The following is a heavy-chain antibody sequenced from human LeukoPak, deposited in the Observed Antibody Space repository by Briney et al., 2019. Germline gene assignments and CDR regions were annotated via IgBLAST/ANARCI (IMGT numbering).Heavy chain of an antibody. D-gene: IGHD3-22*01. CDR3: ARDHLPHYYDSSGYYAPRADAFDI. Sequence: ASVKVSCKASGYTFTSYGISWVRQAPGQGLEWMGWISAYNGNTNYAQKPQGRVTMTTDTSTSTAYMELRSLRSDDTAVYYCARDHLPHYYDSSGYYAPRADAFDIWGQGTMVTVSS. V-gene: IGHV1-18*01. J-gene: IGHJ3*02. CDR2: ISAYNGNT. CDR1: GYTFTSYG.